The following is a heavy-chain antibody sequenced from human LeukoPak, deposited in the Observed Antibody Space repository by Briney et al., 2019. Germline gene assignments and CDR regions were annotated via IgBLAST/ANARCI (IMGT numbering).Heavy chain of an antibody. Sequence: PGGSLRLSCAASGFTFSDYYMNWIRQAPGKGLEWVSYISSSGSIIYYADSVKGRFTISRDNAKNSLYLQMNSLRAEDTAVYYCAKDSSITMIVVVHPDAFDIWGQGTMVTVSS. V-gene: IGHV3-11*01. J-gene: IGHJ3*02. CDR2: ISSSGSII. CDR3: AKDSSITMIVVVHPDAFDI. D-gene: IGHD3-22*01. CDR1: GFTFSDYY.